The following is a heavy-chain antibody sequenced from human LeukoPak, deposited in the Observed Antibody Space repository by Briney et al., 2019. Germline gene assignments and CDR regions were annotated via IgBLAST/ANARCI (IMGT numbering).Heavy chain of an antibody. V-gene: IGHV4-61*02. CDR3: ARVGNSSL. CDR2: TDTSGST. D-gene: IGHD2/OR15-2a*01. J-gene: IGHJ4*02. CDR1: GGSISSGSYY. Sequence: SETLSLTCTVSGGSISSGSYYWSWIRQPAGKGLEWIGRTDTSGSTNYNPSLKSRITMSVDTSKNQFSLKLTSVTAADTAVYYCARVGNSSLWGQGTLVTVSS.